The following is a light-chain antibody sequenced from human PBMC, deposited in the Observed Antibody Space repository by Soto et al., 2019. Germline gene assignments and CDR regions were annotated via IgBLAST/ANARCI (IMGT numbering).Light chain of an antibody. CDR2: AAS. CDR1: QSISSY. Sequence: DIQMTQSPSSLSASVGDRVTITCRASQSISSYLNCYQHEPGKAPKLLFYAASTLQSGVPSRFSGSGSGTDFTLTISSLQPEDFANYHCQQSYSTPRTFGQGTKVEIK. V-gene: IGKV1-39*01. CDR3: QQSYSTPRT. J-gene: IGKJ1*01.